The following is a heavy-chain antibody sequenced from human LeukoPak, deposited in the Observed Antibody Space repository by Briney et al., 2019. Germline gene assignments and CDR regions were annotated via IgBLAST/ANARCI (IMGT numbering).Heavy chain of an antibody. CDR2: ISSASNTI. CDR3: ARDGWFGDYNWFDP. J-gene: IGHJ5*02. V-gene: IGHV3-48*01. Sequence: GGSLRLSCAASGFTFSSYAMSWVRQAPGKGLEWVSYISSASNTIYYADSVKGRFTISRDNVKNSLYLQMNSLRAEDTAMYYCARDGWFGDYNWFDPWDQGTLVTVSS. D-gene: IGHD3-10*01. CDR1: GFTFSSYA.